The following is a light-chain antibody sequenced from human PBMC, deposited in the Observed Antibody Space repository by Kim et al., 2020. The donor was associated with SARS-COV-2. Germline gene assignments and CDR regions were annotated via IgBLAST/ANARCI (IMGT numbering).Light chain of an antibody. V-gene: IGLV6-57*04. Sequence: NFMLTQPHSVSESPGKTVTISCTRSSGSIASNYVQWYQQRPGSAPTTVIYEDNQRPSGVPDRFSGSIDSSSNSASLTISGLKTEDEADYYCQSYDSSNPAWVFGGGTQLT. CDR3: QSYDSSNPAWV. CDR1: SGSIASNY. CDR2: EDN. J-gene: IGLJ3*02.